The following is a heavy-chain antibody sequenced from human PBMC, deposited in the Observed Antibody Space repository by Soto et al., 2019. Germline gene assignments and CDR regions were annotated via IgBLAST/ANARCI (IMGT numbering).Heavy chain of an antibody. CDR3: ARGGEGYYDFWSGYMPTDYYGMDV. CDR1: GYTFTGYY. V-gene: IGHV1-2*02. D-gene: IGHD3-3*01. CDR2: INPNSGGT. Sequence: GASVKVSCKASGYTFTGYYMHWVRQAPGQGLEWMGWINPNSGGTNYAQKFQGRVTMTRDTSISTAYMELSRLRSDDTAVYYCARGGEGYYDFWSGYMPTDYYGMDVWGQGTTVTVSS. J-gene: IGHJ6*02.